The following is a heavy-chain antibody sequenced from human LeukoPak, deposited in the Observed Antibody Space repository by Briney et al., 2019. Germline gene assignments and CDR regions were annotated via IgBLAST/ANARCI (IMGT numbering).Heavy chain of an antibody. CDR1: GYTLTELS. V-gene: IGHV1-24*01. CDR2: FDPEDGET. D-gene: IGHD2-15*01. Sequence: ASVKVSCKVSGYTLTELSMHWVRQAPGKGLEWRGGFDPEDGETIYAQKFQGRVTMTEDTSTDTAYMELSSLRSEDTAVYYCATVCSGGSCYWADYWGQGTLVTVSS. CDR3: ATVCSGGSCYWADY. J-gene: IGHJ4*02.